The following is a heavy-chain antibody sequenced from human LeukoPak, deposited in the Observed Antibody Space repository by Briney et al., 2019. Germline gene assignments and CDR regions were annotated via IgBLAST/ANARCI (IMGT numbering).Heavy chain of an antibody. CDR3: ARVGSEGAIEKGNWFDP. CDR1: GGSISSYY. D-gene: IGHD3-16*02. Sequence: PSETLSLTCTVSGGSISSYYWSWIRQPPGKGLEWIGYIYYSGSTNYNPSLKSRVTISVDTSKNQFSLKLSSATAADTAVYYCARVGSEGAIEKGNWFDPWGQGTLVTVSS. V-gene: IGHV4-59*01. J-gene: IGHJ5*02. CDR2: IYYSGST.